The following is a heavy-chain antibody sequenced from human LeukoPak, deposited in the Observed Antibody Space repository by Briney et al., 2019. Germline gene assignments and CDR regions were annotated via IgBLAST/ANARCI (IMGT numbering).Heavy chain of an antibody. Sequence: SETLSLTCTVSVGSISSSSYYWRWIRQPPGKGLEWIGSIYYSGSTYYNPSLKSQVTISVDTSKNQFSLKLSSLPAADTAVYYCASFRRYYYDSSGFIPTWGQGTLVTVSS. V-gene: IGHV4-39*01. CDR1: VGSISSSSYY. D-gene: IGHD3-22*01. CDR2: IYYSGST. CDR3: ASFRRYYYDSSGFIPT. J-gene: IGHJ4*02.